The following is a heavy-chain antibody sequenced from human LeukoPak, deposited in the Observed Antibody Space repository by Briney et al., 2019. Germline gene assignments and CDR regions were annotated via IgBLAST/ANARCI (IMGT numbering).Heavy chain of an antibody. CDR1: GFTFSGYS. Sequence: GGSLRLSCTASGFTFSGYSMTWVRQAPGKGLEWVANIKQDGSKKSYVDSVKGRFTISRDNAKNSLYLQMNSLRAEDTAIYYCTRVGYIDEGIDYWGQGTLVTVSS. CDR3: TRVGYIDEGIDY. J-gene: IGHJ4*02. D-gene: IGHD5-24*01. CDR2: IKQDGSKK. V-gene: IGHV3-7*04.